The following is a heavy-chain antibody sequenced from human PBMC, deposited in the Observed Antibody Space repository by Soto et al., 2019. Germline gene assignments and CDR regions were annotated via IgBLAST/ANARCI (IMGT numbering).Heavy chain of an antibody. D-gene: IGHD2-8*01. J-gene: IGHJ4*02. Sequence: SETLSLTCTVSGGSISSYYWSWIRQPPGKGLEWIGYIYYSGSTNYNPSLKSRVTISVDTSKNQFSLKLSSVTAADTAVYYCAGALAGTKFDYWGQGTLVTVSS. V-gene: IGHV4-59*01. CDR3: AGALAGTKFDY. CDR2: IYYSGST. CDR1: GGSISSYY.